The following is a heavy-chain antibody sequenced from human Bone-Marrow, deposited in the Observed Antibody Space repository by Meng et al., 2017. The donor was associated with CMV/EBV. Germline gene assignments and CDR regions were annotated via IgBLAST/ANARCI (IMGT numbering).Heavy chain of an antibody. CDR1: GGSVSSSNW. Sequence: GGSVSSSNWWRWVRQPPGKGLEWIGEIYHSGSTNYNPSLKSRVTISVDKSKNQFSLKLSSVTAADTAVYYCARDPYCGGDCPYYFDYWGQGTLVTVSS. V-gene: IGHV4-4*02. CDR3: ARDPYCGGDCPYYFDY. J-gene: IGHJ4*02. D-gene: IGHD2-21*02. CDR2: IYHSGST.